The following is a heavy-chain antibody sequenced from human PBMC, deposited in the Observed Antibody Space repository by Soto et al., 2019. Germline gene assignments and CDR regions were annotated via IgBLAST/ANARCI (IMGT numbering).Heavy chain of an antibody. V-gene: IGHV4-59*08. Sequence: XXTLSLPFIVSGGSISSHYWGWIPQPPGKGLEWIGYIYYSGSTNYNPSLKSRVTISVDTSKNQFSLKLSSVTAADQAVYYCARAKAPLYSSSWYWFDPWGQGTLVTVSS. CDR2: IYYSGST. D-gene: IGHD6-13*01. CDR3: ARAKAPLYSSSWYWFDP. J-gene: IGHJ5*02. CDR1: GGSISSHY.